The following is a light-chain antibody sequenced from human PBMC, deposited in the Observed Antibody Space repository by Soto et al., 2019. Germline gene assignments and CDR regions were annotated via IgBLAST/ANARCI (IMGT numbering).Light chain of an antibody. CDR2: LDSDGSH. Sequence: QPVLTQSPSASASLGASVKLTCTLSSGHSSYAIAWHQQQQETGPRYLMKLDSDGSHTKGDAIPDRFSGSSSGAERYLTISSLQSEDEADYYCQTWGTGIHVVFGGGTKLTVL. CDR3: QTWGTGIHVV. J-gene: IGLJ2*01. CDR1: SGHSSYA. V-gene: IGLV4-69*01.